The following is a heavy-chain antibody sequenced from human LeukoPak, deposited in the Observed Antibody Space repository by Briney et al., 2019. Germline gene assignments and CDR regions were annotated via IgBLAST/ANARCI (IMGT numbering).Heavy chain of an antibody. Sequence: GGSLRLSCAASGFTFSSYAMSWFRQAPGKGLEWVSAISGSGGSTYYADSVKGRFTISRDNSKNTLYLQMNSLRAEDTAVYYCAKDRTRIAAAPDAFDIWGQGTMVTVSS. D-gene: IGHD6-13*01. CDR2: ISGSGGST. V-gene: IGHV3-23*01. CDR3: AKDRTRIAAAPDAFDI. CDR1: GFTFSSYA. J-gene: IGHJ3*02.